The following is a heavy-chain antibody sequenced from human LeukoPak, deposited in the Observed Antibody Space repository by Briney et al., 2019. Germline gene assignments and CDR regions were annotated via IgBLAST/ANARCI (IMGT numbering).Heavy chain of an antibody. CDR3: ARDEDSSGFDP. Sequence: SETLSLTCTVSGGSISTYYWSWIRQPPGKGLEWLGYIHYSGTTNYNPSLNNRVTISVDTSKNQFSLKLSSVTAADTAVYYCARDEDSSGFDPWGQGTLVTVSS. CDR1: GGSISTYY. V-gene: IGHV4-59*12. D-gene: IGHD3-22*01. CDR2: IHYSGTT. J-gene: IGHJ5*02.